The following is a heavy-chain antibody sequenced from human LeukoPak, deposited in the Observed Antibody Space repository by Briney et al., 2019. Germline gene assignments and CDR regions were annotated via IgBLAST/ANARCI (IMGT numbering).Heavy chain of an antibody. CDR3: ANDMSTIFGVVIGRQSWFDP. D-gene: IGHD3-3*01. CDR2: ISGSGGST. Sequence: GGSLRLSCAASGFTFSSYAMSWVRQAPGKGLEWVSAISGSGGSTYYADSVKGRFTISRDNSKNALYLQMNSLRAEDTAVYYCANDMSTIFGVVIGRQSWFDPWGQGTLVTVSS. J-gene: IGHJ5*02. CDR1: GFTFSSYA. V-gene: IGHV3-23*01.